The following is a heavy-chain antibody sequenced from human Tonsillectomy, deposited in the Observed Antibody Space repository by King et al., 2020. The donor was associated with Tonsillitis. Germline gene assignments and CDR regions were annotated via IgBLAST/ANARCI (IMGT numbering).Heavy chain of an antibody. Sequence: VTLKESGPTLVKPTQTLTLTCTFSGLSLSTSEEGVGWIRQPPGKALECLGVIYWDDDKRYCPSLKSRLTITKDTSNNQVVLTMTNMDPVDTGTYYCAHRLAYHDRNYFDYWGQGTLVTVSS. D-gene: IGHD3-22*01. V-gene: IGHV2-5*09. CDR1: GLSLSTSEEG. CDR3: AHRLAYHDRNYFDY. CDR2: IYWDDDK. J-gene: IGHJ4*02.